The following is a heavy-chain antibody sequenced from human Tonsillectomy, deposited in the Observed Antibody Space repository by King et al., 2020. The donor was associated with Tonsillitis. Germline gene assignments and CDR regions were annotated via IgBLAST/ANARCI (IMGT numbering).Heavy chain of an antibody. CDR1: GGTFSSYA. D-gene: IGHD3-10*01. CDR3: ARGSTMVRGALDAFDI. Sequence: QLVQSGAEVKKPGSSVKVSCKASGGTFSSYAISWVRQAPGQGLEWMGGIIPIFGTANYAQKFQGRVTITADESTSTAYMELSSLRSEDTAVYYCARGSTMVRGALDAFDIWGQGKRVTVSS. CDR2: IIPIFGTA. V-gene: IGHV1-69*12. J-gene: IGHJ3*02.